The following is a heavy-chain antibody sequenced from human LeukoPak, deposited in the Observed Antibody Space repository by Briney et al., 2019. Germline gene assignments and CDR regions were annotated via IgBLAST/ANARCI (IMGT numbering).Heavy chain of an antibody. CDR3: ARDSDNGNADWFDP. J-gene: IGHJ5*02. D-gene: IGHD1-20*01. CDR2: IYTTGST. V-gene: IGHV4-61*02. Sequence: SDTLSLTCTVAAGSITSGSYYCSWIRPPAGNGLEWIGRIYTTGSTNYNPSLKSRVTISVDTSKNQFSLKLSSVTAADTAVYYCARDSDNGNADWFDPWGQGTLVTVSS. CDR1: AGSITSGSYY.